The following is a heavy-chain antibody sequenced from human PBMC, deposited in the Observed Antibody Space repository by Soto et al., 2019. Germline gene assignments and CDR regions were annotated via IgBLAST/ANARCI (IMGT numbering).Heavy chain of an antibody. CDR3: ARIISWYHYYYMDV. CDR1: GGSISSYY. CDR2: IYYSGST. V-gene: IGHV4-59*08. Sequence: SETLSLTCTVSGGSISSYYWSWIRQPPGKGLEWIGYIYYSGSTNYNPSLKSRVTISVDTSKNQFSLKLSSVTAADTAVYYCARIISWYHYYYMDVWGKGTTVTVSS. J-gene: IGHJ6*03.